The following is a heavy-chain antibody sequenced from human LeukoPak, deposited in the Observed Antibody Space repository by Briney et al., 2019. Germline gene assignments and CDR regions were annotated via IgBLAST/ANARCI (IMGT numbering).Heavy chain of an antibody. CDR3: ARGGYFSFDY. J-gene: IGHJ4*02. Sequence: GGSLILSCVTSGFSFSTYDMSWVRQAPGKGLEWVSGITANTRGSITYYADSEKGRFTISRDSSKDTLYLQMNSLRAEDTAVYFCARGGYFSFDYWGQGTLVTVSS. V-gene: IGHV3-23*01. D-gene: IGHD2/OR15-2a*01. CDR2: ITANTRGSIT. CDR1: GFSFSTYD.